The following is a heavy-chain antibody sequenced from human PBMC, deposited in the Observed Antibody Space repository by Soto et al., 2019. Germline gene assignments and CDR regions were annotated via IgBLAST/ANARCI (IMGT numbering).Heavy chain of an antibody. Sequence: QGQLVQSGAEVKKPGASVKVSCKASGYTFTSFAISWVRQAPGQGLEWMGWISAYNGNTNYAQKVQGRVTMTTDTATSTAYMEPRSLRSDDTAVYYCARDSGNLGNWAYFFDYWGQGTLVTVSS. V-gene: IGHV1-18*01. CDR1: GYTFTSFA. CDR3: ARDSGNLGNWAYFFDY. D-gene: IGHD7-27*01. CDR2: ISAYNGNT. J-gene: IGHJ4*02.